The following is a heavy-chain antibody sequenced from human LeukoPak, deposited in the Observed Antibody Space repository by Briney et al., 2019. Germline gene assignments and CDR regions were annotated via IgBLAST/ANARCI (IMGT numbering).Heavy chain of an antibody. CDR1: GFIFSNYW. J-gene: IGHJ4*02. CDR3: ATERDSSWTFDS. Sequence: GGSLRLSCATSGFIFSNYWMTWVRQAPGKGLDWVAMIWSDASNQYYADSVKGRFTISRDNSKNTLYLQLNSLRAEDTAVYYCATERDSSWTFDSWGQGTLVTVSS. D-gene: IGHD6-13*01. V-gene: IGHV3-33*08. CDR2: IWSDASNQ.